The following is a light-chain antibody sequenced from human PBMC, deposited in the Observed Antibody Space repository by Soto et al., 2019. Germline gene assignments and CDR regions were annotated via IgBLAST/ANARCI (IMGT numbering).Light chain of an antibody. J-gene: IGLJ3*02. Sequence: QSALTQPRSVSGSPGQSVTISCTGTSSDVGGYNYVSWYQQHPGKAPKLMIYDVSKRPSGVPDRFSVSKSGNTASLTISGLQAEDEDDYYCCSYAGSYWVFGGGTQLTVL. CDR1: SSDVGGYNY. CDR3: CSYAGSYWV. V-gene: IGLV2-11*01. CDR2: DVS.